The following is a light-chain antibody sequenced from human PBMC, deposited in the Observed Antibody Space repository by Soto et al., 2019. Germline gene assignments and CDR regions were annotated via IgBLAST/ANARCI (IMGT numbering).Light chain of an antibody. V-gene: IGKV3-20*01. J-gene: IGKJ4*01. CDR1: QSVSSSF. Sequence: EIVLTQAPGTLSLSPGERATLSCRASQSVSSSFLAWYQQKPGQAPRLLIYGASIRATGIPDRFSGSGSETDFTLNISRLEPEDVAVYYCQQSGSSPLTFGGGTKVEIK. CDR2: GAS. CDR3: QQSGSSPLT.